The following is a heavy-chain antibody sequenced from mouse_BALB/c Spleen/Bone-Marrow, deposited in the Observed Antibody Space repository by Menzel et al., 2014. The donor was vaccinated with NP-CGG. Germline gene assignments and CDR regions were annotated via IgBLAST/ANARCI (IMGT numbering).Heavy chain of an antibody. Sequence: EVHLVESGGGLVQPGGSLRLSCATSGFTFTDYYMSWVRQPPRKALEWLGLIRNKANGYTTEYSASVKGRFTISRDNSQSILYLQMNTLRAEDSATYYCTRDSSGYVRFAYWGQGTLVTASA. J-gene: IGHJ3*01. CDR3: TRDSSGYVRFAY. V-gene: IGHV7-3*02. CDR2: IRNKANGYTT. CDR1: GFTFTDYY. D-gene: IGHD3-1*01.